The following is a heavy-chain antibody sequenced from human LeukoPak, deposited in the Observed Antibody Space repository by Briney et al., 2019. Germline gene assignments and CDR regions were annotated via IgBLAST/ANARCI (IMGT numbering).Heavy chain of an antibody. J-gene: IGHJ5*02. Sequence: GASVTVSCTASGYTFTTYAMHWVRQAPGQRLEWMGWINAGNANTKYSQKFQGRVTITRDTSASTAYMELSSLRSEDTALYYCARGAVNPNSPAFPWGQGTLVTVSS. CDR3: ARGAVNPNSPAFP. V-gene: IGHV1-3*01. CDR2: INAGNANT. CDR1: GYTFTTYA. D-gene: IGHD3-16*01.